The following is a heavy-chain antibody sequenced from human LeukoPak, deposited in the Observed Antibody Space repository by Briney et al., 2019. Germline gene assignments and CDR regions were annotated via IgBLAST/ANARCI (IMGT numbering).Heavy chain of an antibody. V-gene: IGHV4-34*01. Sequence: PSETLSLTCAVYGGSFSGYYWSWIRQPPGKGLEWIGEINHSGSTNYNPSLKSRVTISVDTSKNQFSLKLGSVTAADTAVYYCARASGTGWFDPWGQGTLVTVSS. D-gene: IGHD6-13*01. CDR2: INHSGST. J-gene: IGHJ5*02. CDR1: GGSFSGYY. CDR3: ARASGTGWFDP.